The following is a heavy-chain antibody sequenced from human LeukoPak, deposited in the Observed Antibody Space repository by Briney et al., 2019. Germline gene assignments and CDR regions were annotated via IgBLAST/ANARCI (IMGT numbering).Heavy chain of an antibody. J-gene: IGHJ3*02. CDR2: VNPRSGNA. D-gene: IGHD6-13*01. CDR1: GYTFINYN. CDR3: ARDRSLYSSTWYVPRDGFDI. V-gene: IGHV1-8*03. Sequence: GASVKVSCKASGYTFINYNINWVRQATGQGLEWMGWVNPRSGNAGYLQKFQGRLTITRDTSIDTAYMDLSSLSSEDTAVYYCARDRSLYSSTWYVPRDGFDIWGQGTMVTVSS.